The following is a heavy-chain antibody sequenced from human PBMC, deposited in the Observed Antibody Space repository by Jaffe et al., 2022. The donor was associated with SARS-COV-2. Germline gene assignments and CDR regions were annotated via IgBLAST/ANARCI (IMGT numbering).Heavy chain of an antibody. V-gene: IGHV4-39*01. J-gene: IGHJ6*02. CDR3: ARVFDSSGSLGYDYYAMDV. D-gene: IGHD3-22*01. CDR1: GGSISNVNYY. Sequence: QQQLQESGPGLVKPSETLSLTCIVSGGSISNVNYYWGWIRQPPGKGLEWIGSIRYDGGTHYSSSLKSRVTMSVDSSKNQFSLKVTSVTAADTAVYYCARVFDSSGSLGYDYYAMDVWGRGTTVTVSS. CDR2: IRYDGGT.